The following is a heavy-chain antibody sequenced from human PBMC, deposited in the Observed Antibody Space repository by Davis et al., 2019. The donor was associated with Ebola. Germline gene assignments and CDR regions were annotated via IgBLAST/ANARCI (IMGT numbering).Heavy chain of an antibody. J-gene: IGHJ4*02. CDR2: ISYHGSNK. CDR3: ARHDYGDSHFDY. D-gene: IGHD4-17*01. V-gene: IGHV3-30-3*01. CDR1: GFTFSTYA. Sequence: GESLKIFCAASGFTFSTYAIHWVRQAPGKGLEWVAGISYHGSNKYYADSVKGRFTISRDNSKNTLYLQMNSLRAEDTAVYYCARHDYGDSHFDYWGQGTLVTVSS.